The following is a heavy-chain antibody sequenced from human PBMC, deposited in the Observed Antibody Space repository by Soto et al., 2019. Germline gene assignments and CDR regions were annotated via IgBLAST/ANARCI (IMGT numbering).Heavy chain of an antibody. V-gene: IGHV3-7*01. CDR2: INRDGSER. CDR1: GFTFSRYW. CDR3: ARDPIRGDGYVFDS. D-gene: IGHD5-12*01. Sequence: GGALRLSWEAHGFTFSRYWMGWVRPAPGEGLEWVANINRDGSERYYVDSVKGRFTISRDNAKNSVYLQMNSLRAEDSAVYYCARDPIRGDGYVFDSWGQGALVTVSS. J-gene: IGHJ5*01.